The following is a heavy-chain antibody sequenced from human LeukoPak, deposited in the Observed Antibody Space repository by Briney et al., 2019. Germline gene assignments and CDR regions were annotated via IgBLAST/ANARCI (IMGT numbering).Heavy chain of an antibody. V-gene: IGHV3-33*01. CDR1: GFTFSSYG. D-gene: IGHD6-19*01. CDR3: ARAVAVETSFDY. CDR2: IWYDGSNK. Sequence: PGGSLRLSCAASGFTFSSYGMHWVRQAPGKGLEWMAVIWYDGSNKYYADSVKGRFTISRDNSKNTLYLQMNSLRAEDTAVYYCARAVAVETSFDYWGQGTLVTVSS. J-gene: IGHJ4*02.